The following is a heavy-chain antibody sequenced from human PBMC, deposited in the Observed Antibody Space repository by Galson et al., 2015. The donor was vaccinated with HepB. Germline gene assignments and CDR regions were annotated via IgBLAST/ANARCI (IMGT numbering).Heavy chain of an antibody. CDR2: ISYDGSNK. CDR3: ARGGGGYSGYDLVY. Sequence: SLRLSCAASGFTFSSYAMHWVRQAPGKGLEWVAVISYDGSNKYYADSVKGRFTISRDNSKNTLYLQMNSLRAEDTAVYYCARGGGGYSGYDLVYWGQGTLVTVSS. D-gene: IGHD5-12*01. J-gene: IGHJ4*02. V-gene: IGHV3-30-3*01. CDR1: GFTFSSYA.